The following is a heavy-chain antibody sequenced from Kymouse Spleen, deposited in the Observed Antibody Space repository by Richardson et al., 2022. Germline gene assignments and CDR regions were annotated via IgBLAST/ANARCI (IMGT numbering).Heavy chain of an antibody. CDR1: GGSFSGYY. Sequence: QVQLQQWGAGLLKPSETLSLTCAVYGGSFSGYYWSWIRQPPGKGLEWIGEINHSGSTNYNPSLKSRVTISVDTSKNQFSLKLSSVTAADTAVYYCAREGPPSTVTTGYYYYYGMDVWGQGTTVTVSS. D-gene: IGHD4-17*01. CDR3: AREGPPSTVTTGYYYYYGMDV. V-gene: IGHV4-34*01. CDR2: INHSGST. J-gene: IGHJ6*02.